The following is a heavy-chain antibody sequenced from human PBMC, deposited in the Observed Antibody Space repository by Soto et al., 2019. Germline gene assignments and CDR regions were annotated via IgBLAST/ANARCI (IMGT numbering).Heavy chain of an antibody. CDR2: IKSKTDGGTT. D-gene: IGHD2-2*01. J-gene: IGHJ6*02. CDR3: TSNRYRLGYYYYGMDV. CDR1: GFTFSNAW. V-gene: IGHV3-15*01. Sequence: EVQLVESGGGLVKPGGSLRLSCAASGFTFSNAWMSWVRQAPGKGLEWVGRIKSKTDGGTTDYAAPVKGRFTISRDDSKNTLYLQMNSLKTEDTAVYYCTSNRYRLGYYYYGMDVWGQGTTVTVSS.